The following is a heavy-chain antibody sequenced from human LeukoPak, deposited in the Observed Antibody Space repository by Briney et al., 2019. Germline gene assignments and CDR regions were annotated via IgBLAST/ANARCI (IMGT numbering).Heavy chain of an antibody. Sequence: SETLSLTCAVYGGSFSGYYWSWIRQPPGKGLEWIGEISHSGSTNYNPSLKSRVTISVDTSKNQFSLKLSSVTAADTAVYYCASAFGKYYYDSSGYSLDYWGQGTLVTVSS. D-gene: IGHD3-22*01. CDR3: ASAFGKYYYDSSGYSLDY. V-gene: IGHV4-34*01. CDR1: GGSFSGYY. J-gene: IGHJ4*02. CDR2: ISHSGST.